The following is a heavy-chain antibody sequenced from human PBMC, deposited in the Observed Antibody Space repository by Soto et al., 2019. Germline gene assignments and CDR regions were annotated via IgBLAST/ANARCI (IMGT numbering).Heavy chain of an antibody. CDR1: GFTFSTYW. V-gene: IGHV3-74*01. CDR2: INSDGSRK. D-gene: IGHD2-2*01. J-gene: IGHJ4*02. Sequence: GGSLRLSCAASGFTFSTYWMHWVRQLPGKGLVWVSRINSDGSRKTYADSVRGRFTVSRDNAKNTLYLQMNGLRDEDTAVYYCKTDVVVVPSSNGPRDYWGQGTLVTVSS. CDR3: KTDVVVVPSSNGPRDY.